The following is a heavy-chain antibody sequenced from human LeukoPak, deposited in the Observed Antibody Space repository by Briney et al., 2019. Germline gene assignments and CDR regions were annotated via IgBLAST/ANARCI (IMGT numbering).Heavy chain of an antibody. CDR1: GFTFDDYA. J-gene: IGHJ4*02. Sequence: PGGSLRLSCAASGFTFDDYAMHWVRQAPGKGLEWVSGISWNSGSIGYADSVKGRFTISRDNAKNSLYLQMNSLRAEDTALYYCAKDNYDSSGYSEGYFDYWGQGTLVTVSS. CDR3: AKDNYDSSGYSEGYFDY. D-gene: IGHD3-22*01. V-gene: IGHV3-9*01. CDR2: ISWNSGSI.